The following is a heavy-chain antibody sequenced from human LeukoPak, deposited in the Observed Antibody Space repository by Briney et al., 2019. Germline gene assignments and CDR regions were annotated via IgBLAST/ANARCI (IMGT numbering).Heavy chain of an antibody. V-gene: IGHV4-59*02. CDR1: GGSVSRYY. CDR2: ISYSGTT. D-gene: IGHD6-6*01. Sequence: SETLSLTCTVSGGSVSRYYWSWIRQPPGKGLEWIAYISYSGTTSYNPSLKSRVTISLDTSKNQFSLKLSSVTPADSAVYYCARAGGDSSSSRDLDYWGQGTLVTVSS. J-gene: IGHJ4*02. CDR3: ARAGGDSSSSRDLDY.